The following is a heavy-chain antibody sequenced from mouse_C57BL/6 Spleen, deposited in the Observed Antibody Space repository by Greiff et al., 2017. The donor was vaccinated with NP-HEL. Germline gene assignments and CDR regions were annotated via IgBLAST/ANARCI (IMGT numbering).Heavy chain of an antibody. CDR1: GFTFSDYY. CDR3: ARDNWDLAMDY. CDR2: INYDGSST. D-gene: IGHD4-1*01. V-gene: IGHV5-16*01. Sequence: EVQRVESEGGLVQPGSSMKLSCTASGFTFSDYYMAWVRQVPEKGLEWVANINYDGSSTYYLDSLKSRFIISRDNAKNNLYLQMSSLKYEDTATYYCARDNWDLAMDYWGQGTSVTVSS. J-gene: IGHJ4*01.